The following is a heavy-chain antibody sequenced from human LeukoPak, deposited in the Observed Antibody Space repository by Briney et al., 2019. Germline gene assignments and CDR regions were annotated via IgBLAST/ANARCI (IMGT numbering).Heavy chain of an antibody. D-gene: IGHD3-9*01. CDR3: AKDVNILTGYFLDY. CDR1: GFTSSSYA. Sequence: GGSLRLSCAASGFTSSSYAMSWVRQAPGKGLEWVSAISGSGGSTYYADSVKGRFTISRDNSKNTLYLQMNSLRAEDTAVYYCAKDVNILTGYFLDYWGQGTLVTVSS. J-gene: IGHJ4*02. V-gene: IGHV3-23*01. CDR2: ISGSGGST.